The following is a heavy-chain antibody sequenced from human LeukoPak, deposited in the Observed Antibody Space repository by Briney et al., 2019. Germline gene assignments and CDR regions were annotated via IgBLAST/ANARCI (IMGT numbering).Heavy chain of an antibody. CDR2: TNYDGSYT. V-gene: IGHV3-74*01. Sequence: GGSLRLSCVASRFTLSSYWMNWVRQAPGKGLVWVARTNYDGSYTDYADSVKGRFIISRDNAKNTLYLQMNSLRAEDTAVYYCAKDRGFWSGPCDYWGQGTLVTVSS. CDR1: RFTLSSYW. CDR3: AKDRGFWSGPCDY. J-gene: IGHJ4*02. D-gene: IGHD3-3*01.